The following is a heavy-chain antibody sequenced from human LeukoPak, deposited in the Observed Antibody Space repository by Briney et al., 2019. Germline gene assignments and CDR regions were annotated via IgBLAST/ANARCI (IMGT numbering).Heavy chain of an antibody. CDR1: GFTFSSYA. V-gene: IGHV3-33*03. CDR3: AKTGIDYVRGSFRSQYDY. Sequence: PGRSLRLSCAASGFTFSSYAMHWVRQAPGKGLEWVAIMWFDGSIKYYADSVKGRFTISRDNAENSLYLQMNSLRVEDTAIYYCAKTGIDYVRGSFRSQYDYWGQGTLVTVSS. J-gene: IGHJ4*02. D-gene: IGHD3-16*02. CDR2: MWFDGSIK.